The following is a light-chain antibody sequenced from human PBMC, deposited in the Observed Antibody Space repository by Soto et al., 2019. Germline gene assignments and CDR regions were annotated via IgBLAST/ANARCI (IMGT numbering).Light chain of an antibody. Sequence: DIVMTQSPLSLPVTPGEPASISCRSSQSLLHSNGYNYLDWYLQKPGQSPQLLIYLGSNRASGVPDRFSGSGSGTDFTLKISRVEAEDVCVYYCMQALQTLWTFGQGTKVEIK. CDR2: LGS. CDR1: QSLLHSNGYNY. J-gene: IGKJ1*01. CDR3: MQALQTLWT. V-gene: IGKV2-28*01.